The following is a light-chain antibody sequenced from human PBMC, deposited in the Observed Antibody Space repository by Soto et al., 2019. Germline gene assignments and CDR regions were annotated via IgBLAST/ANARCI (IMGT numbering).Light chain of an antibody. CDR1: SGDIGSYTY. J-gene: IGLJ2*01. CDR2: EVT. V-gene: IGLV2-14*01. Sequence: QSALTQPASVSGSPGQSITISCTGPSGDIGSYTYVSWYQQYPGKDPKLLISEVTTRPSGVSNRFSGSQSGNTASLTISGRQAEDEAHYYCSSYTTNSPPVVFGGGTKLNVL. CDR3: SSYTTNSPPVV.